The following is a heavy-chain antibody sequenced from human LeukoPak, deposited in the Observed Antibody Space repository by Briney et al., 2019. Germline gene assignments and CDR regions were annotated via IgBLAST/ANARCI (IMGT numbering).Heavy chain of an antibody. V-gene: IGHV4-61*05. CDR3: ARAGTPITMIVVESNWFDP. Sequence: SETLSLTCTVSGGSMSGRSDYWVWIRQPPGKGLEWIGYIYYSGSTNYNPSLKSRVTISVDTSKNQFSLKLSSVTAADTAVYYCARAGTPITMIVVESNWFDPWGQGTLVTVSS. J-gene: IGHJ5*02. D-gene: IGHD3-22*01. CDR1: GGSMSGRSDY. CDR2: IYYSGST.